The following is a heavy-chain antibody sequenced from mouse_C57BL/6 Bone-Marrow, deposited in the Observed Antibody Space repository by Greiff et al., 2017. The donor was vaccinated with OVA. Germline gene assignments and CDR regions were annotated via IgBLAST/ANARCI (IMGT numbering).Heavy chain of an antibody. V-gene: IGHV1-9*01. CDR3: GVWVLGNFDY. CDR2: ILPGSGST. Sequence: QVQLQQSGAELMKPGASVKLSCKATGLEWIGEILPGSGSTNYNEKFKGKATFTADTSSNTAYMQLSSLTTEDSAIYYCGVWVLGNFDYWGQGTTLTVSS. D-gene: IGHD2-1*01. J-gene: IGHJ2*01. CDR1: G.